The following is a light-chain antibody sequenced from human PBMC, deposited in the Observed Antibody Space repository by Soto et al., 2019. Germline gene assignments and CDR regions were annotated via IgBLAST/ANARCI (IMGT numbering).Light chain of an antibody. Sequence: QSALTQPASVSGSPGQSITISCTGTSSDVGGYNYVSWYQQHPGKAPKLVIYDVSNRPSGVSNRFSGSKSGNTASLTISGLQAEDEADYYCNSYTSSSTYVFGTGTKVPVL. CDR1: SSDVGGYNY. CDR3: NSYTSSSTYV. CDR2: DVS. V-gene: IGLV2-14*01. J-gene: IGLJ1*01.